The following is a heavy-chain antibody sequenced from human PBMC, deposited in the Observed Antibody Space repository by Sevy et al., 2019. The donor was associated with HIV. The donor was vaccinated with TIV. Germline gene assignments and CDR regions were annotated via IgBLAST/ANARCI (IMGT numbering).Heavy chain of an antibody. CDR2: ISGSGGST. CDR3: AEDLNERLLWFRGPGPLIDY. Sequence: GGSLRLSCAASGFTFSSYAMSWVRQAPGKGLEWVSAISGSGGSTYYADSVKGRFTISRDNAKNTLYLQMNSLRADDTAVYYCAEDLNERLLWFRGPGPLIDYWGQGTLVTVSS. D-gene: IGHD3-10*01. V-gene: IGHV3-23*01. J-gene: IGHJ4*02. CDR1: GFTFSSYA.